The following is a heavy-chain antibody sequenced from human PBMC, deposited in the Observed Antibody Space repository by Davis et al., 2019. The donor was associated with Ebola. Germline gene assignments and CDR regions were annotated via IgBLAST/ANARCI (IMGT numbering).Heavy chain of an antibody. Sequence: GESLKISCAASGFTFGSYWMNWVRQVPGRGLEWVANINQDESEKYYVDSVEGRFTISRDNAKNSLFLQMNSLRAEDTAVYYCARANWNYGKDAFDIWGQGTKVTVSS. CDR1: GFTFGSYW. D-gene: IGHD1-7*01. J-gene: IGHJ3*02. V-gene: IGHV3-7*03. CDR3: ARANWNYGKDAFDI. CDR2: INQDESEK.